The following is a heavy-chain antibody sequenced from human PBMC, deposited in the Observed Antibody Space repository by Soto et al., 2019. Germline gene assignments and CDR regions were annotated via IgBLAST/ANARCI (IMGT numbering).Heavy chain of an antibody. CDR3: ARGRYCSGGSCYSHYYYGIDV. V-gene: IGHV3-48*03. CDR1: GFTFSSYE. D-gene: IGHD2-15*01. J-gene: IGHJ6*02. CDR2: ISSSGSTI. Sequence: GGSLRLSCAASGFTFSSYEMNWVRQAPGKGLEWVSYISSSGSTIYYADSVKGRFTISRDNAKNSLYLQMNSLRAEDTAVYYCARGRYCSGGSCYSHYYYGIDVWGQGTKVTVSS.